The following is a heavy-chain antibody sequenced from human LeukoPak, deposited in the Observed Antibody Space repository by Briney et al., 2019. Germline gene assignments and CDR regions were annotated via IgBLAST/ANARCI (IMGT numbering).Heavy chain of an antibody. V-gene: IGHV1-2*02. Sequence: ASVKVSCKASGYTFTGYYMHWVRQAPGQGLEWMGWINPNSGGTNYAQNFQGRVTMTRDTSISTAYMELSRLRSDDTAVYYCARGLGNYPGSWFDPWGQGTLVTVSS. J-gene: IGHJ5*02. CDR2: INPNSGGT. CDR1: GYTFTGYY. D-gene: IGHD1-7*01. CDR3: ARGLGNYPGSWFDP.